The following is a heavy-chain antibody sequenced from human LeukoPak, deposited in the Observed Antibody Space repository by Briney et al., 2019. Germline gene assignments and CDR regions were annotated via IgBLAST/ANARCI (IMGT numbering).Heavy chain of an antibody. CDR1: GFTFSSYW. D-gene: IGHD3-3*01. V-gene: IGHV3-7*01. CDR2: IKQDGSEK. Sequence: PGGSLRLSCAASGFTFSSYWMSWVRQAPGKGLEWVANIKQDGSEKYYVDSVKGRFTISRDNSKNTLYLQMSSLRAEDTAVYYCAKQFGGSGYYFDYYMDVWGKGTTVTVSS. J-gene: IGHJ6*03. CDR3: AKQFGGSGYYFDYYMDV.